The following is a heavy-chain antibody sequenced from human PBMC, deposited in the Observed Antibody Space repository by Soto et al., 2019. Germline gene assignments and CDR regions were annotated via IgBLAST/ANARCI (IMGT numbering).Heavy chain of an antibody. J-gene: IGHJ4*02. CDR1: GFTFSSYS. V-gene: IGHV3-30*04. D-gene: IGHD6-19*01. CDR3: ARSVAVAALDS. Sequence: GGSLRLSCAASGFTFSSYSFHWARQAPGKGLEWVAVISYDGNKEYYEDSVKGRFSISRDTSKNTLYLQMSSLRAEDTAVYYCARSVAVAALDSWGQGTLVTVSS. CDR2: ISYDGNKE.